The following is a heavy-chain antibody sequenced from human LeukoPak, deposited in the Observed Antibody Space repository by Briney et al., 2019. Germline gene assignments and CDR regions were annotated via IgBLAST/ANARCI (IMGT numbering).Heavy chain of an antibody. V-gene: IGHV4-34*01. Sequence: SETLSLTCSVYGGSFSGYYWRWLRQPPGKGLEWIGEINHSGSTNYNPSLKSRVTISVDTSKNQFFLKLSSVTAADTAVYYCARYGHCSGGSCYAFDYWGQGTLVTVSS. D-gene: IGHD2-15*01. CDR1: GGSFSGYY. CDR3: ARYGHCSGGSCYAFDY. J-gene: IGHJ4*02. CDR2: INHSGST.